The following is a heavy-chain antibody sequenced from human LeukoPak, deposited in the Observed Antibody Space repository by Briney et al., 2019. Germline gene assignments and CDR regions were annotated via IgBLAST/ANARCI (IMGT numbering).Heavy chain of an antibody. CDR3: ANGDYGGPKPGFDY. V-gene: IGHV3-30*02. J-gene: IGHJ4*02. CDR2: TRYDGSNK. CDR1: GFTFSSYG. D-gene: IGHD4-23*01. Sequence: TGGSLRLSCAASGFTFSSYGMHWVRQAPGKGLEWVAFTRYDGSNKYYADSVKGRFTISRDNSKNTLYLQMNSLRAEDTAVYYCANGDYGGPKPGFDYWGQGTLVAVSS.